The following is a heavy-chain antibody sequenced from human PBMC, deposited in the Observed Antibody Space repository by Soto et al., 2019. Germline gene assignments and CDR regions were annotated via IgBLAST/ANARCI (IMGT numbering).Heavy chain of an antibody. J-gene: IGHJ4*02. D-gene: IGHD5-18*01. V-gene: IGHV3-23*01. CDR1: GFTFSSYA. CDR2: ISGSDGRT. CDR3: AKGVSQYTPLALFDY. Sequence: VGSLRLSCAASGFTFSSYAMSWVRQAPGKGLEWVSTISGSDGRTYSTDSVKGRFTISRDNSRNTAYLQMNSLRVEDTAVYYCAKGVSQYTPLALFDYWGRGTLVTVSS.